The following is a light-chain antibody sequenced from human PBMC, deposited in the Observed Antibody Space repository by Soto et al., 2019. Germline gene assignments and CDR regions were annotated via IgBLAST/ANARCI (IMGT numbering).Light chain of an antibody. CDR1: SSDVGGYHY. CDR2: EVS. CDR3: SSYTSSSTVV. Sequence: QSALTQPASVSGSPGQSLTISCTGTSSDVGGYHYVSWYQQHPGKVPKVMIYEVSNRPSGVSNRFSGSKSGNTASLTISGLQAEDEADYYCSSYTSSSTVVFGGGTKVTVL. V-gene: IGLV2-14*01. J-gene: IGLJ2*01.